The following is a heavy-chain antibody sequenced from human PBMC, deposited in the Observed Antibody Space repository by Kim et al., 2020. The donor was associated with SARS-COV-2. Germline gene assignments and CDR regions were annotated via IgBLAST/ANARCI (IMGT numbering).Heavy chain of an antibody. J-gene: IGHJ4*02. D-gene: IGHD6-19*01. Sequence: GGSLRLSCAASGFTFSSYAMSWVRQAPGKGLEWVSAISDNGGGTYYADSVKGRFTISRDNSKNTLYLQMNSLRAEDTAVYYCAKVTWDGLDDYCGQGTLVTVSS. V-gene: IGHV3-23*01. CDR3: AKVTWDGLDDY. CDR1: GFTFSSYA. CDR2: ISDNGGGT.